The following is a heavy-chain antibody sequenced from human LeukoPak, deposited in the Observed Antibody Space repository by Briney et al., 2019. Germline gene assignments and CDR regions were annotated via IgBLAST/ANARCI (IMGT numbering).Heavy chain of an antibody. CDR2: ISAYNGNT. CDR3: ARTGYCSGGSCLTSYYYYYYMDV. J-gene: IGHJ6*03. V-gene: IGHV1-18*01. CDR1: GYTFTSDG. Sequence: ASVKVSCKXSGYTFTSDGISWVRQAPGQGLEWMGWISAYNGNTNYAQKLQGRVTMTTDTSTSTAYMELRSLRSGDAAVYYCARTGYCSGGSCLTSYYYYYYMDVWGKGTTVTVSS. D-gene: IGHD2-15*01.